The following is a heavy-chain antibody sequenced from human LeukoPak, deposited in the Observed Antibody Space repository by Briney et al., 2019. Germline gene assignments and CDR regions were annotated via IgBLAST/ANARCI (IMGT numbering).Heavy chain of an antibody. CDR3: ARRYTNSWFFDY. CDR2: IYYSGKS. J-gene: IGHJ4*02. CDR1: GGSTTSYS. V-gene: IGHV4-59*08. D-gene: IGHD2-2*02. Sequence: SESLSLTCIVPGGSTTSYSWSWIRQPPGKGLGWLGYIYYSGKSNNTTSLESPVTMSLDTSTNQFSLRLSAATDADTAVYYCARRYTNSWFFDYWGQGALVTVSS.